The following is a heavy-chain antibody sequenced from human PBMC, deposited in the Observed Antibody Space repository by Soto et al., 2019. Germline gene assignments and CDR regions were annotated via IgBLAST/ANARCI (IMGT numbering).Heavy chain of an antibody. D-gene: IGHD5-12*01. CDR1: GVTFSNSA. CDR3: AGDKDRLQLGGNDYCMVDL. J-gene: IGHJ6*02. V-gene: IGHV1-69*12. CDR2: IMPIFHTP. Sequence: QVQLEQSGAEVKKPGSSVKVSCKASGVTFSNSAISWVRQAPGQGLEWMGGIMPIFHTPAYAQKFQGRVTITADESTSTAYMELRGLRSDDTAVYYCAGDKDRLQLGGNDYCMVDLWCPGTTVTVSS.